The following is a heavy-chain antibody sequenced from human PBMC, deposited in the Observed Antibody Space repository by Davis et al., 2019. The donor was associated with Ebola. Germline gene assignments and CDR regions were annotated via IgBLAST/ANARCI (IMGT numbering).Heavy chain of an antibody. CDR3: ARDAYYYGSGLIGY. CDR1: GGSISSYY. Sequence: PSETLSLTCTVSGGSISSYYWSWIRQPPGKGLEWIGYIYYSGSTNYNPSLKSRVTISVDTSKNQFSLKLSSVTAADTAVYYCARDAYYYGSGLIGYWGQGTLVTVSS. V-gene: IGHV4-59*01. J-gene: IGHJ4*02. D-gene: IGHD3-10*01. CDR2: IYYSGST.